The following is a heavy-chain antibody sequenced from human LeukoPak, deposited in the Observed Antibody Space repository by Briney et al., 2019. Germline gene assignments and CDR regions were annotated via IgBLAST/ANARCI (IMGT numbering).Heavy chain of an antibody. D-gene: IGHD1-1*01. Sequence: EWVAVISSDGSKKYYADSVKGRFTISRDNSKNTLYLQMNSLRAEDTAVYYCARDLTGTGDYWGQGTLVTVSS. CDR2: ISSDGSKK. V-gene: IGHV3-30-3*01. CDR3: ARDLTGTGDY. J-gene: IGHJ4*02.